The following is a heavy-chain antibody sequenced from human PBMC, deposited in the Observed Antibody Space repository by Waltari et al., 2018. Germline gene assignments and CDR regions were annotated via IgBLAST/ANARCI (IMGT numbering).Heavy chain of an antibody. CDR2: INPSAAST. Sequence: QVQLVQSGAEVRKPGASVKISCKASGYTFTRSYIHWLRQAPGQGLEWMGIINPSAASTSYAEKFQGRVTMTRDTSTSTVYMDLSSLISEDTAIYYCARDRDLAMTPYCFDIWGQGTLVTVSS. J-gene: IGHJ4*02. CDR1: GYTFTRSY. CDR3: ARDRDLAMTPYCFDI. D-gene: IGHD2-2*01. V-gene: IGHV1-46*01.